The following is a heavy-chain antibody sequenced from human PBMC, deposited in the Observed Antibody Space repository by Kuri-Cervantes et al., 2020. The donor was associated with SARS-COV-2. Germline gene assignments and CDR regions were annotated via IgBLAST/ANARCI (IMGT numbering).Heavy chain of an antibody. V-gene: IGHV3-23*01. CDR2: ISGSGGST. D-gene: IGHD4-17*01. Sequence: GESLKISCAASGFTFSSYAMSWVRQAPGKRLEWVSAISGSGGSTYYADSVKGRFTISRDNSKNTLYLQMNSLRAEDTAVYYCAKGFYGDYVGPGAFDIWGQGTMVTVSS. J-gene: IGHJ3*02. CDR3: AKGFYGDYVGPGAFDI. CDR1: GFTFSSYA.